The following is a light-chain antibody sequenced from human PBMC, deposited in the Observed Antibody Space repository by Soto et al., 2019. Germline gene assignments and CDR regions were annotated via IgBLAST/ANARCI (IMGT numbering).Light chain of an antibody. CDR2: EVS. J-gene: IGLJ1*01. V-gene: IGLV2-14*01. CDR3: SSYTSKSTLDV. CDR1: SSDVGGYNY. Sequence: QSALTQPASVSGSPGQSITISCTGTSSDVGGYNYVSWYQHHPGKAPKLMIYEVSNRPSGVSNRFSGSKSGNTASLTISVLQAEDEADYSCSSYTSKSTLDVFGTGTKLTVL.